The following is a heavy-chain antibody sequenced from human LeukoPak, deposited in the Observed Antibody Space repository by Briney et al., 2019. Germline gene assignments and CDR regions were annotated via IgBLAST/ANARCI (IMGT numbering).Heavy chain of an antibody. D-gene: IGHD2-2*02. CDR2: IIPILGIA. CDR3: ARVRESCSSTSCYNPTPGGMDV. J-gene: IGHJ6*02. Sequence: SVKVSCKASGGTFSSYAISWVRQAPGQGLEWMGRIIPILGIANYAQKFQGRVTITADKPTSTAYMELSSLRSEDTAVYYCARVRESCSSTSCYNPTPGGMDVWGQGTTVTVSS. CDR1: GGTFSSYA. V-gene: IGHV1-69*04.